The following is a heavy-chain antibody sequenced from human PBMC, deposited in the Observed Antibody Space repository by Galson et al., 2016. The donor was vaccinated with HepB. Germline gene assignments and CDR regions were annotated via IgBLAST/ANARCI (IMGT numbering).Heavy chain of an antibody. CDR2: ISHDGSNR. CDR3: VKDRPTYVTYDILSGYLGGGY. CDR1: GFSFSSYG. V-gene: IGHV3-30*18. J-gene: IGHJ4*02. D-gene: IGHD3-9*01. Sequence: SLRLSCAASGFSFSSYGMHWVRQAPGKGLEWVAVISHDGSNRQYVDSVRGRFTISRDNAKNTLYLHMNSLRAEDTAVYYCVKDRPTYVTYDILSGYLGGGYWGQGTLLTFSS.